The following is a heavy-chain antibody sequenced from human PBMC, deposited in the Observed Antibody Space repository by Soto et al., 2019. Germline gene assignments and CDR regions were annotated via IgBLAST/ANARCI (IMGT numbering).Heavy chain of an antibody. CDR1: GGSILNGGHY. J-gene: IGHJ4*02. V-gene: IGHV4-31*03. CDR3: ASDNYGGTLDV. Sequence: TLSLTCTVSGGSILNGGHYWTWIRQHPGKGLEWIGRIFFSGNTHYNPALKRRLTFSLDTAKNQISLKLTSVTAADTAIYYCASDNYGGTLDVWGLGTLVTVSS. D-gene: IGHD4-17*01. CDR2: IFFSGNT.